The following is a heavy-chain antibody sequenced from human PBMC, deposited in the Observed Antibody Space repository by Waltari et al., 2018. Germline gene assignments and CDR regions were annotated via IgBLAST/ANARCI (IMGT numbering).Heavy chain of an antibody. Sequence: QAPVRGRVGVGRSNRDGSSISYLDAVKGRFNIFKDNAKNTVYLQMNSLRAEDYGIYYCARRARRTTLATGGCYFDSWGRGTLVTVSS. J-gene: IGHJ2*01. V-gene: IGHV3-74*01. CDR2: SNRDGSSI. CDR3: ARRARRTTLATGGCYFDS. D-gene: IGHD5-12*01.